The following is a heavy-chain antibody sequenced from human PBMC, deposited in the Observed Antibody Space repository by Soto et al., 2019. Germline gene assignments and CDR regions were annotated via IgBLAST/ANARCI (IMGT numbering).Heavy chain of an antibody. Sequence: QVQLGESGGGVVQPGRSLRLSCAAGGFTFSSYAMHWVRQAPGKGLEWVAVVSYAGNNKYYADSVKGRFTISRDNSKNTLYLQMNSLRAEDTAVYYCARPLWRDDYNWGYFDLWGRGTLVTVS. J-gene: IGHJ2*01. V-gene: IGHV3-30-3*01. CDR1: GFTFSSYA. CDR3: ARPLWRDDYNWGYFDL. CDR2: VSYAGNNK. D-gene: IGHD4-4*01.